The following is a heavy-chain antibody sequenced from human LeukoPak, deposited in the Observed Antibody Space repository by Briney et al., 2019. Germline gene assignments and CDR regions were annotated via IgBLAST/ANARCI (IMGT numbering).Heavy chain of an antibody. CDR3: ARDQEGVTYYYDSSGFVGFDY. CDR2: IIPILGIA. J-gene: IGHJ4*02. V-gene: IGHV1-69*04. D-gene: IGHD3-22*01. Sequence: ASVKVSCKASGGTFSSYAISWVRQAPGQGLEWMGRIIPILGIANYAQKFQGRVTITADKSTSTAYMELSSLRSEDTAVYYCARDQEGVTYYYDSSGFVGFDYWGQGTLATVSS. CDR1: GGTFSSYA.